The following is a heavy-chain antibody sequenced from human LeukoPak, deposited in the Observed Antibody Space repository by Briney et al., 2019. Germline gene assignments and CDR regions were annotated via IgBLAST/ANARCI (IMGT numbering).Heavy chain of an antibody. CDR3: ATSYDSSGRD. CDR2: IKQDGSIQ. V-gene: IGHV3-7*01. CDR1: GFTFSSFW. J-gene: IGHJ4*02. Sequence: GGSLRLSCTASGFTFSSFWMAWVRQAPGKGLEWVGNIKQDGSIQYYGDSVKGRFTISRDNAKNSLYLQMNNLRAEDTALYYCATSYDSSGRDWGQGTLVTVSS. D-gene: IGHD3-22*01.